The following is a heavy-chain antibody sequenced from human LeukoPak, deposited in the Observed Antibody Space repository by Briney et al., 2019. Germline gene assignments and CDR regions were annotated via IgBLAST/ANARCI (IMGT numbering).Heavy chain of an antibody. V-gene: IGHV1-69*13. CDR2: IIPIFGTA. CDR3: ARENDFWSGTDNWFDP. J-gene: IGHJ5*02. CDR1: GGTFSSYA. Sequence: SVKVSCKASGGTFSSYAISWVRRAPGQGLEWMGGIIPIFGTANYAQKFQGRVTITADESTSTAYMELSSLRSEDTAVYYCARENDFWSGTDNWFDPWGQGTLVTVSS. D-gene: IGHD3-3*01.